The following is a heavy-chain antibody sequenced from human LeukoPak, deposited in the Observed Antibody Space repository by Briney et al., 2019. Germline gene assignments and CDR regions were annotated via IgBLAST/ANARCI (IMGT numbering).Heavy chain of an antibody. V-gene: IGHV1-2*02. D-gene: IGHD6-13*01. CDR1: GYTFIGYY. CDR3: ARSGTEYSSSWYSLDY. J-gene: IGHJ4*02. CDR2: INPNSGGT. Sequence: ASVKLSCKASGYTFIGYYMHWVRQAPGQGLEWMGWINPNSGGTNYAQKFQGRVTMTRDTSISTAYMHLSRLRSDDTAVYYCARSGTEYSSSWYSLDYWGQGTLVTVSS.